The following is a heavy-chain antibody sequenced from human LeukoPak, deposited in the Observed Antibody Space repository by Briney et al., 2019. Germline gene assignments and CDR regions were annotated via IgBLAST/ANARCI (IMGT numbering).Heavy chain of an antibody. Sequence: SETLSLTCTVSGXSISSYYWSWIRQPPGKGLEWIGYIYYSGSTHYNPSLKSRAAISVDTSKNHFPLKLSSVTAADTAVYYCARVLAVAGTPFDYWGQGTLVTVSS. CDR3: ARVLAVAGTPFDY. CDR2: IYYSGST. J-gene: IGHJ4*02. CDR1: GXSISSYY. V-gene: IGHV4-59*01. D-gene: IGHD6-19*01.